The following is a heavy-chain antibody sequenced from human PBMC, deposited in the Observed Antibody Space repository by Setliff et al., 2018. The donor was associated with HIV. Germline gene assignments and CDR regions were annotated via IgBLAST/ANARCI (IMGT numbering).Heavy chain of an antibody. CDR2: ISSSSSTI. V-gene: IGHV3-48*01. Sequence: GGSLRLSCAASGFTFSSYSMNWVRQAPGKGLEWVSYISSSSSTIYYADSVKGRFIISRDDAKNSLYLQMNSLRAEDTAVYYCARGYYDSRGYYYPFDYWGQGTLVTVSS. CDR1: GFTFSSYS. D-gene: IGHD3-22*01. CDR3: ARGYYDSRGYYYPFDY. J-gene: IGHJ4*02.